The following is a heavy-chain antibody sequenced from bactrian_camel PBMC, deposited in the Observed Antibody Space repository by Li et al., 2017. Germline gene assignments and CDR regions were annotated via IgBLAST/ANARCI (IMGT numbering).Heavy chain of an antibody. V-gene: IGHV3S53*01. CDR3: AAHYVTTGCPTLTRGAFRD. CDR2: IANDGTT. J-gene: IGHJ4*01. Sequence: HVQLVESGGGSVAAGESLRLSCVASANVYYMGWFRQVPGKGREGVATIANDGTTDYADSVMGRFRISKDNAKNTVYLGTSSLKPEDSGMYFCAAHYVTTGCPTLTRGAFRDWGQGTQVTVS. CDR1: ANVYY. D-gene: IGHD5*01.